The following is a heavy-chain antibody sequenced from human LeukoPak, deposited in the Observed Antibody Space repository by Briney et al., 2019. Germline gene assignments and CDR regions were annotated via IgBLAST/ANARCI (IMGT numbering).Heavy chain of an antibody. CDR3: ARAGVVAGFVY. CDR1: GFTFSGFW. D-gene: IGHD6-19*01. Sequence: GGSLRLSCAASGFTFSGFWMTWGRQAPGKGLEWVANINEDGSTTYYMDSVKGRFTISRDNAKNSLFLQMSSLRAEDTAVYYCARAGVVAGFVYWGQGTLVTVSS. V-gene: IGHV3-7*04. J-gene: IGHJ4*02. CDR2: INEDGSTT.